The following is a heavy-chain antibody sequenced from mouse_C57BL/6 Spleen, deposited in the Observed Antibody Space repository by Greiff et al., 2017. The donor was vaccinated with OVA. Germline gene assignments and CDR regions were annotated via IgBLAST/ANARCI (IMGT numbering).Heavy chain of an antibody. V-gene: IGHV10-1*01. CDR1: GFSFNTYA. CDR3: VRAGWTAHMDY. CDR2: IRSKSNNYAT. J-gene: IGHJ4*01. D-gene: IGHD3-3*01. Sequence: EVKLLESGGGLVQPKGSLKLSCAASGFSFNTYAMNWVRQAPGKGLEWVARIRSKSNNYATYYADSVKDRFTISRDDSESMLYLQMNNLKTEDTAMYYCVRAGWTAHMDYWGQGTSVTVSS.